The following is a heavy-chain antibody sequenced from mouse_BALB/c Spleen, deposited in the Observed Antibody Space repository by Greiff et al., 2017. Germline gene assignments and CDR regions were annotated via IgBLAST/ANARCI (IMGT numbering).Heavy chain of an antibody. Sequence: QVQLQQSGAELARPGASVKLSCKASGYTFTSYWMQWVKQRPGQGLEWIGAIYPGDGDTRYTQKFKGKATLTADKSSSTAYMQLSSLASEDSAVYYCARGLYGSFDYWGQGTTLTVSS. D-gene: IGHD2-2*01. V-gene: IGHV1-87*01. J-gene: IGHJ2*01. CDR1: GYTFTSYW. CDR3: ARGLYGSFDY. CDR2: IYPGDGDT.